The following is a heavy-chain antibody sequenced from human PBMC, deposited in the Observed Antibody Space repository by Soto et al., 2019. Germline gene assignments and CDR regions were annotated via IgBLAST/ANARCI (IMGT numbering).Heavy chain of an antibody. V-gene: IGHV4-39*07. Sequence: XXTLSLTCTVSSDSINSNSHYWGWIRQPTGKGLESIXNIEYXGNTCSKPSLXXRVTISLXXSKKQFSMKLSSVNAADKAVYYCAKNYGNDFDIWGQGTMVTV. J-gene: IGHJ3*02. CDR1: SDSINSNSHY. D-gene: IGHD3-10*01. CDR3: AKNYGNDFDI. CDR2: IEYXGNT.